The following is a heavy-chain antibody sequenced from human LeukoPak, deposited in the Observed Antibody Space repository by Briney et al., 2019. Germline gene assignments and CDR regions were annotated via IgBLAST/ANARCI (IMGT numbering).Heavy chain of an antibody. J-gene: IGHJ4*02. CDR1: GFTFSNYA. V-gene: IGHV3-30-3*01. CDR3: AKVRFAEVPAAMGY. Sequence: PGGSLRLSCGASGFTFSNYAIHWVRQAPGKGLEWVALISYDASNKYYADSVRGRFTISRDNSKNTLYLQMNSLRAEDTAVYYCAKVRFAEVPAAMGYWGQGTLVTVSS. CDR2: ISYDASNK. D-gene: IGHD2-2*01.